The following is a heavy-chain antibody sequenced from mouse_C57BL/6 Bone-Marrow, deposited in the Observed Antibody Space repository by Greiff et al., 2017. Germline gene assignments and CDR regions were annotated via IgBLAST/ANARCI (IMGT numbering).Heavy chain of an antibody. V-gene: IGHV1-80*01. D-gene: IGHD2-3*01. J-gene: IGHJ2*01. CDR1: GYAFSSYW. CDR2: IYPGDGDT. Sequence: QVQLKESGAELVKPGASVKISCKASGYAFSSYWMNWVKQRPGKGLEWIGQIYPGDGDTNYNGKFKGKATLTADKSSSTAYMQLSSLTSEDSAVYFCARHYDGYYVDYWGQGTTLTVSS. CDR3: ARHYDGYYVDY.